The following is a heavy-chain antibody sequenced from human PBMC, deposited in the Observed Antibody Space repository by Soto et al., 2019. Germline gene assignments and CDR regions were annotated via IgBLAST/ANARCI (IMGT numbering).Heavy chain of an antibody. D-gene: IGHD1-26*01. J-gene: IGHJ4*02. CDR2: IDWDDDK. CDR3: ARILGGGSYLYYSDY. Sequence: SGPTLVNPTQTLTLTCTFSGFSLSTSGMCVSWIRQPPGKALEWLALIDWDDDKYYSTSLKTRLTISKDTSKNQVVLTMTNMDPVDTATYYCARILGGGSYLYYSDYWGQGTLVTVSS. V-gene: IGHV2-70*01. CDR1: GFSLSTSGMC.